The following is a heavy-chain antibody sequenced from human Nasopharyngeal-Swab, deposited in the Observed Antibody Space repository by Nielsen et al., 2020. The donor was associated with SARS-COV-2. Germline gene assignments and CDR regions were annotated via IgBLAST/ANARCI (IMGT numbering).Heavy chain of an antibody. V-gene: IGHV1-69*13. CDR1: GGTFSSYA. J-gene: IGHJ4*02. CDR2: IIPIFGTA. Sequence: SVKVSCKASGGTFSSYAISWVRQAPGQGLEWMGGIIPIFGTANYAQKFQGRVTITADESTSTAYMELSSLRTEDTAVYYCARGVALDFWSGRTPPFDYWGQGTLVTVSS. CDR3: ARGVALDFWSGRTPPFDY. D-gene: IGHD3-3*01.